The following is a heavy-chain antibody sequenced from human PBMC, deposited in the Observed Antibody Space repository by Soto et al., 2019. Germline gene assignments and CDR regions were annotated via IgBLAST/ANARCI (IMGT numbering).Heavy chain of an antibody. CDR2: MNPNSGNT. CDR3: ARGGFGGIAARGDYYYYMDV. D-gene: IGHD6-6*01. CDR1: GYTFTSYD. Sequence: GASVKVSCKASGYTFTSYDINWVRQATGQGLEWMGWMNPNSGNTGYAQKFQGRVTMTRNTSISTAYMELSSLRSEDTAVYYCARGGFGGIAARGDYYYYMDVWGKGTTVTVSS. J-gene: IGHJ6*03. V-gene: IGHV1-8*01.